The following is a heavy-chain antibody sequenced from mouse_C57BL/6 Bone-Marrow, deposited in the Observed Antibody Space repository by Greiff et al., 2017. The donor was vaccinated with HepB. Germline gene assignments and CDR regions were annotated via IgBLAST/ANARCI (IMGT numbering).Heavy chain of an antibody. CDR1: GFNIKDDY. J-gene: IGHJ2*01. CDR2: IDPENGDT. Sequence: VQLKESGAELVRPGASVKLSCTASGFNIKDDYMHWVKQRPEQGLEWIGWIDPENGDTEYASKFQGKATITADTSSNTAYLQLSSLTSEDTAVYYCTTYGTTVVDYWGQGTTLTVSS. D-gene: IGHD1-1*01. CDR3: TTYGTTVVDY. V-gene: IGHV14-4*01.